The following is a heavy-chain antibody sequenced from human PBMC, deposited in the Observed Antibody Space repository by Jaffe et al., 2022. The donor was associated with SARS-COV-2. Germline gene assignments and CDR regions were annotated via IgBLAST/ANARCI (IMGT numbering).Heavy chain of an antibody. V-gene: IGHV4-61*02. CDR1: GGSIISGNYY. Sequence: QVQLQESGPGLVKPSQTLSLTCTVSGGSIISGNYYWSWIRQPAGKGLEWIGRIYTSGSSNYSPSLKSRVTISLDTSKNQFSLKLSSVTAADTAVYYCARGRDFDFWTYWGQGTLVTVSS. D-gene: IGHD3-3*01. J-gene: IGHJ4*02. CDR2: IYTSGSS. CDR3: ARGRDFDFWTY.